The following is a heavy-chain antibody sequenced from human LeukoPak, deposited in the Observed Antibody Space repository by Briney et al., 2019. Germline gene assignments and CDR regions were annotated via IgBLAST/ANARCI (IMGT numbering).Heavy chain of an antibody. Sequence: GGSLRLSCAASRFTFSSYAMHWVRQAPGKGLEWVAIISHDGDNKFYADSVKGRFTISRDNSKNTLYLQVNSLRAEDTAVYYCASTLPSDSSGYYYVGYFDYWGQGTLVTVSS. CDR3: ASTLPSDSSGYYYVGYFDY. V-gene: IGHV3-30*17. D-gene: IGHD3-22*01. J-gene: IGHJ4*02. CDR1: RFTFSSYA. CDR2: ISHDGDNK.